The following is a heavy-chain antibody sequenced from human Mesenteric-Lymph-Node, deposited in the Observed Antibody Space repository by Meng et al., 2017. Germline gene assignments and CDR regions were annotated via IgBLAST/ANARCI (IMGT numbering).Heavy chain of an antibody. Sequence: QVQLEQSGAEGKRSGASVKVSCKASGYTFPNYAIHWVRQAPGQRPEWMGLINAGNGNTKYSLKFQDRVTITRDTSASTAYLELSSLISEDASMYYCARSGYSTGRYSYGMDVWGQGTTVTVSS. D-gene: IGHD6-19*01. V-gene: IGHV1-3*01. CDR3: ARSGYSTGRYSYGMDV. CDR2: INAGNGNT. J-gene: IGHJ6*02. CDR1: GYTFPNYA.